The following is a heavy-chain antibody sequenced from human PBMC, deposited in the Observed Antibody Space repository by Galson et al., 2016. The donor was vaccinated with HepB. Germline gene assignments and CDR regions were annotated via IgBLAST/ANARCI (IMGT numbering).Heavy chain of an antibody. J-gene: IGHJ4*02. D-gene: IGHD2/OR15-2a*01. CDR2: TYFRSRWYH. CDR3: ARAAGNYYFEQYYFDS. CDR1: GDSVSSNTVV. V-gene: IGHV6-1*01. Sequence: AISGDSVSSNTVVWNWIRQTPSRGLEWLGRTYFRSRWYHDYAVSVRSRLTINADTSANQFSLELKSVTPEDTAVYYCARAAGNYYFEQYYFDSWGLGALVTVSS.